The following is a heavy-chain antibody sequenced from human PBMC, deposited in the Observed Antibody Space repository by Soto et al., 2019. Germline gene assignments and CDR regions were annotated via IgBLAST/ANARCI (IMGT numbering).Heavy chain of an antibody. CDR2: ISYDGSNK. Sequence: GGSLRLSCAASGFTFSSYGMHWVRQAPGKGLEWVAVISYDGSNKYYADSVKGRFTISRDNSKNTLYLQMNSLRAEDTAVYYRAKPYYYDSSGTSPFDYWGQGTLVTVSS. V-gene: IGHV3-30*18. J-gene: IGHJ4*02. CDR1: GFTFSSYG. CDR3: AKPYYYDSSGTSPFDY. D-gene: IGHD3-22*01.